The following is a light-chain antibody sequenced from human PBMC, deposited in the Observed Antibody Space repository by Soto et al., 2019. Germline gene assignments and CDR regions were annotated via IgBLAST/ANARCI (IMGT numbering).Light chain of an antibody. J-gene: IGLJ1*01. Sequence: QSALTQPASVSGSPGQSITISCTGTSSDVGGYNYVSWYQQHPGKAPKLMISEVSNRPSGVSNRFSGSKSGNTASLTISGLQAEDEADYYCSSYTSSSTSYVFGTGTKVTVL. CDR3: SSYTSSSTSYV. CDR2: EVS. CDR1: SSDVGGYNY. V-gene: IGLV2-14*01.